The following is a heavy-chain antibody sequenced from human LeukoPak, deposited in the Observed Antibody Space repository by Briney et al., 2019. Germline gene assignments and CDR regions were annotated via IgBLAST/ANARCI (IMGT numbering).Heavy chain of an antibody. D-gene: IGHD6-13*01. J-gene: IGHJ5*02. CDR1: GGSISSYY. V-gene: IGHV4-59*01. Sequence: SETLSLTCTVSGGSISSYYWSWIRQPPGKGLEWIGYIYYSGSTNYNPSLKSRVTISVDTSKNQFSLKLSSVTAADTAVYYCARGSSSSWYSPWGQGTLVTVSS. CDR2: IYYSGST. CDR3: ARGSSSSWYSP.